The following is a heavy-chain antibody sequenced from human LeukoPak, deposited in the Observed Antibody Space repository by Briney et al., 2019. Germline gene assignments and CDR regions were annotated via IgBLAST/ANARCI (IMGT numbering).Heavy chain of an antibody. D-gene: IGHD3-22*01. J-gene: IGHJ4*02. CDR1: GYSFTNYW. CDR3: AREGADSSGYYVDY. Sequence: AGESLKISCKGSGYSFTNYWIGWVRQMPGKGLEWMGIIYPGDSDSRYRPSFQGQVTISADKSISTAYLQWSSLKASDTAMYYCAREGADSSGYYVDYWGQGTLVTVSS. CDR2: IYPGDSDS. V-gene: IGHV5-51*01.